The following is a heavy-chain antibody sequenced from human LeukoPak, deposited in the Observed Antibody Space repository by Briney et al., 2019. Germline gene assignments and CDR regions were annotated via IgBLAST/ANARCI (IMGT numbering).Heavy chain of an antibody. CDR1: GFTFSSCW. CDR2: INSDGSST. Sequence: GGSLRLSCAASGFTFSSCWMHWVRQAPGKGLVWVSRINSDGSSTRYADSVQGRFTISRDNAKDTLYLQMDSLRAEDTAVYYCAGAMAFGSAWYADSWGQGTLVTVSS. CDR3: AGAMAFGSAWYADS. D-gene: IGHD6-19*01. V-gene: IGHV3-74*01. J-gene: IGHJ4*02.